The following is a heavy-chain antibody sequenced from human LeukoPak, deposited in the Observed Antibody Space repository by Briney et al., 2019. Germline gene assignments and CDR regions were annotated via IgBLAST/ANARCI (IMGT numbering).Heavy chain of an antibody. CDR1: GFTFKNYA. CDR3: AKEYSGTFSPFPSYFDY. J-gene: IGHJ4*02. D-gene: IGHD1-26*01. V-gene: IGHV3-30*04. Sequence: GGSLRLSCAASGFTFKNYAMHWVRQAPGKGLEWVSLIPYDGSNKYYADSVKGRFTISRDNSKDTLYLQMNSLRPEDTAVYFCAKEYSGTFSPFPSYFDYWGQGTLVTVSS. CDR2: IPYDGSNK.